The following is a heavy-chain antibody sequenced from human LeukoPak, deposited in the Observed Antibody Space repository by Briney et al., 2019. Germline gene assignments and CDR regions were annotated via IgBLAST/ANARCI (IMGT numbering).Heavy chain of an antibody. CDR2: IYYSGST. Sequence: PSETLSLTCSVSGGSISSYYWSWIRQPPGKGLGWIGYIYYSGSTNYNPSLKSRVTISVDTSKNQFSLKLSSVTAADTAVYYCARRDPSSYPFFDYWGRGTLVTVSS. J-gene: IGHJ4*02. CDR1: GGSISSYY. V-gene: IGHV4-59*08. D-gene: IGHD2-2*01. CDR3: ARRDPSSYPFFDY.